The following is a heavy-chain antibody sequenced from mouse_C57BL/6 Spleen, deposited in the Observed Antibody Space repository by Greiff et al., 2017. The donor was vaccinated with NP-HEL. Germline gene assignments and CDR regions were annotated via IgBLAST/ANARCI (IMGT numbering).Heavy chain of an antibody. J-gene: IGHJ4*01. V-gene: IGHV1-18*01. CDR1: GYTFTDYN. CDR3: ARNRVTTVVATDYYAMDY. Sequence: VQLQQSGPELVKPGASVKIPCKASGYTFTDYNMDWVKQSHGKSLEWIGDINPNNGGTIYNQKFKGKATLTVDKSSSTAYMELRSLTSEDTAVYYCARNRVTTVVATDYYAMDYWGQGTSVTVSS. D-gene: IGHD1-1*01. CDR2: INPNNGGT.